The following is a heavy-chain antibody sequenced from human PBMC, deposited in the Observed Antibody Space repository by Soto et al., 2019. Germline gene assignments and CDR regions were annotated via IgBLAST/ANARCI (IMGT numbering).Heavy chain of an antibody. Sequence: QVRLGQYGAEVKKPGSSVKVSCKASGGTFSNYAITWLRLAPGQGLEWVGGIIPVFGTVNYAQKFPGRVPITADESTRTAYMEMNRLRAEDTAVYSCASDIPYTNSFGNGFDPWGHGTLVIVS. J-gene: IGHJ5*02. CDR3: ASDIPYTNSFGNGFDP. CDR1: GGTFSNYA. V-gene: IGHV1-69*01. CDR2: IIPVFGTV. D-gene: IGHD6-13*01.